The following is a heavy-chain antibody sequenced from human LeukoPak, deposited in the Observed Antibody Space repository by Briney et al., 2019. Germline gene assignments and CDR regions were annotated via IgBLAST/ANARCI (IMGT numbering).Heavy chain of an antibody. J-gene: IGHJ6*03. CDR3: ARGIAVAGDYYSYYMDV. Sequence: PGGSLRLSCAASGFTFSSYAMSWVRQAPGKGLEWVAVTSYDGSSKYYADSVKGRFTISRDNSKKTLYLQMNSLSAEDTAVYYCARGIAVAGDYYSYYMDVWGKGTTVTVSS. CDR1: GFTFSSYA. CDR2: TSYDGSSK. V-gene: IGHV3-30*04. D-gene: IGHD6-19*01.